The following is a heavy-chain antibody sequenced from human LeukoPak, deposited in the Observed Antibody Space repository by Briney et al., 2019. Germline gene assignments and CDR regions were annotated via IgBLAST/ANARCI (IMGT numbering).Heavy chain of an antibody. Sequence: PGGSLRLSRAASGFTFSSYSMNWVRQAPGKGLEWISYISGTGNTIYYADSVKGRFTISRDNAKNSLYLQMNSLTAEDTAVYYCARGHYYYYMDVWGKGTTVTVSS. CDR1: GFTFSSYS. V-gene: IGHV3-48*01. CDR2: ISGTGNTI. J-gene: IGHJ6*03. CDR3: ARGHYYYYMDV.